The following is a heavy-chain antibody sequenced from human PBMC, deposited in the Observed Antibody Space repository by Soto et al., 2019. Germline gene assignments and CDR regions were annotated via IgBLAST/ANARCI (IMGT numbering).Heavy chain of an antibody. Sequence: EVQLEESGGGLVQAGRSLRLSCAASRFTFDDYALHWVRQAPGKGLEWVSGISWNSAIISYADSVKGRFSITRYNAKKYVYLQMDSLRPEDTALYYCVKDFGYYYEYAFDVWGQGTMVTVST. V-gene: IGHV3-9*01. J-gene: IGHJ3*01. D-gene: IGHD3-22*01. CDR2: ISWNSAII. CDR1: RFTFDDYA. CDR3: VKDFGYYYEYAFDV.